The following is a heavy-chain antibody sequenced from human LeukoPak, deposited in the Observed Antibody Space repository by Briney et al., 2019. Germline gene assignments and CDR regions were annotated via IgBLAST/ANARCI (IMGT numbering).Heavy chain of an antibody. CDR3: SDGFDI. Sequence: GGSLRLSCAASGFTFDDFAMQWVRQAPGKGLEGVSGINFNSSSICYADSVKGRFTISRDNAKNSLYLQVNSLRAEDTALYYCSDGFDIWGQGTMVTVSS. CDR1: GFTFDDFA. CDR2: INFNSSSI. V-gene: IGHV3-9*01. J-gene: IGHJ3*02.